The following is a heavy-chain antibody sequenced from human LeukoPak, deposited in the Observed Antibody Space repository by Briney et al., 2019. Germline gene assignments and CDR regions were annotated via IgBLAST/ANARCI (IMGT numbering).Heavy chain of an antibody. CDR1: GYTFTSYG. Sequence: GASVTVSCKASGYTFTSYGISWVRQAPGQGLEWMGWISAYNGNTNYAQKLQGRVTMTTDTSTSTAYMELRSLRSDDTAVYYCARVSYYYDSSGYSPGAFDIWGQGTMVTVSS. CDR2: ISAYNGNT. V-gene: IGHV1-18*01. D-gene: IGHD3-22*01. J-gene: IGHJ3*02. CDR3: ARVSYYYDSSGYSPGAFDI.